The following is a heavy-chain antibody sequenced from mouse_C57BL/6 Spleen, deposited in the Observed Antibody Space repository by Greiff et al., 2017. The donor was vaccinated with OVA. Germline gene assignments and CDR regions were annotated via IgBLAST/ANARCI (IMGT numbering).Heavy chain of an antibody. CDR2: IHPNSGST. V-gene: IGHV1-64*01. D-gene: IGHD4-1*01. CDR1: GYTFTSYW. Sequence: QVQLQQPGAELVKPGASVKLSCKASGYTFTSYWMHWVKQRPGQGLEWIGMIHPNSGSTNYNEKFKSKATLTVDKSSSTAYMQLSSLTSEDSADYCCARLAGTKAWFAYWGQGTLVTVSA. CDR3: ARLAGTKAWFAY. J-gene: IGHJ3*01.